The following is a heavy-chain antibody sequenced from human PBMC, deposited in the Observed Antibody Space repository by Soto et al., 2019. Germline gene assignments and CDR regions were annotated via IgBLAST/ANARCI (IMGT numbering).Heavy chain of an antibody. Sequence: SETLSLTCTVSGGSLSSYYWSWIRQHPGKGLEWIGYIYYSGSTYYNPSLKSRVTISVDTSKNQFSLKLSSVTAADTAVYYCARVLGYCSGGSCLVFGWFDPWGQGTLVTVSS. D-gene: IGHD2-15*01. J-gene: IGHJ5*02. CDR2: IYYSGST. V-gene: IGHV4-59*06. CDR3: ARVLGYCSGGSCLVFGWFDP. CDR1: GGSLSSYY.